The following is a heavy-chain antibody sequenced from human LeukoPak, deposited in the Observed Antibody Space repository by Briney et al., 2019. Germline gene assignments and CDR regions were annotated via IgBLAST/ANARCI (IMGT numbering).Heavy chain of an antibody. V-gene: IGHV1-2*02. CDR3: ARTYGSGSYYNSYWFDP. J-gene: IGHJ5*02. Sequence: GASVKVSCKASGYTFTGYYMHWVRQAPGQGLEWMGWINPNSGGTNYAQKFQGRVTMTRDTSISTAYMELSRLRSDDTAVYYCARTYGSGSYYNSYWFDPWGQGTLVTVSS. CDR2: INPNSGGT. D-gene: IGHD3-10*01. CDR1: GYTFTGYY.